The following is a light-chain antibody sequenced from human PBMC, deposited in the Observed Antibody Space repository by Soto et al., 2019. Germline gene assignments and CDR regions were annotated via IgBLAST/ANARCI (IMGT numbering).Light chain of an antibody. V-gene: IGLV1-44*01. CDR3: GAWDGTLRDLA. Sequence: QSVLTQPPSASATPGQRVTISCSGSSSDIGSNPDNWYQQLPGTAPKLLIFANDQRPSGVPDRFSGSKSGTSASLAISDLQSEDEADYYCGAWDGTLRDLAFGGGTKLTVL. CDR1: SSDIGSNP. J-gene: IGLJ2*01. CDR2: AND.